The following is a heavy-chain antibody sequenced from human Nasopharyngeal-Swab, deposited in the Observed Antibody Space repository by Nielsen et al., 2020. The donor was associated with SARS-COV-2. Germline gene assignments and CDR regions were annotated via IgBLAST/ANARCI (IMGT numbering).Heavy chain of an antibody. J-gene: IGHJ5*02. CDR2: INHSGST. Sequence: RQAPGKGLEWIGEINHSGSTNYNPSLKSRVTISVDTSKNQFSLKLSSVTAADTAVYYCARGSLRRYCSSTSCYASSWFDPWGQETLVTVSS. V-gene: IGHV4-34*01. CDR3: ARGSLRRYCSSTSCYASSWFDP. D-gene: IGHD2-2*01.